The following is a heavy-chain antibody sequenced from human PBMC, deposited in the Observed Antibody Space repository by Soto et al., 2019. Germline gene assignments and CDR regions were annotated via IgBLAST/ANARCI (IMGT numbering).Heavy chain of an antibody. V-gene: IGHV1-46*01. J-gene: IGHJ4*02. CDR3: ARDSAYNSYYDSSGYYYLGY. CDR2: INPSGGST. D-gene: IGHD3-22*01. CDR1: GYTFTSYY. Sequence: ASVKVSCKASGYTFTSYYMHWVRQAPGQGLEWMGIINPSGGSTSYAQKFQGRVTMTRDTSTSTVYMELSGLRSEDTAVYYCARDSAYNSYYDSSGYYYLGYWGQGTLVTVSS.